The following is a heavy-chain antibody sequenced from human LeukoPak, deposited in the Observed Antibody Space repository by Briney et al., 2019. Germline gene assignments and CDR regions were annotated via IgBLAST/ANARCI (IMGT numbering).Heavy chain of an antibody. D-gene: IGHD3/OR15-3a*01. CDR1: GFTFSSYW. CDR2: LNQYGNDK. J-gene: IGHJ4*02. Sequence: GGSLRLSCAASGFTFSSYWMTWVRQAPGKGLEWVANLNQYGNDKYYADSVRGRFTISRDNARDSLYLQMTSLRAEDTALYYCSRDLGTGRPHDFWGQGTLVTVSS. CDR3: SRDLGTGRPHDF. V-gene: IGHV3-7*01.